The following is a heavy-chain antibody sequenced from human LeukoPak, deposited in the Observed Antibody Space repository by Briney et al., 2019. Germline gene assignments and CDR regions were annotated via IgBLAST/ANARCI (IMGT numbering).Heavy chain of an antibody. V-gene: IGHV3-48*03. CDR3: ARVQVVRGVRTNFDY. CDR2: ISSGGGNI. J-gene: IGHJ4*02. Sequence: PGGSLRLSCAASGFTFSRYETIWVRQAPGKGLEWVSYISSGGGNIYYADSVKGRFTISRDSAKSLLYLQMNSLRAEDTAVYYCARVQVVRGVRTNFDYWGQGTLVTVSS. CDR1: GFTFSRYE. D-gene: IGHD3-10*01.